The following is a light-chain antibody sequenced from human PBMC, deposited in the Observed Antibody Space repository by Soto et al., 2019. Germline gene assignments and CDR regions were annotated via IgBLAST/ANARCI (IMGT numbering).Light chain of an antibody. CDR1: QSVSSD. CDR3: QHYGSSPIT. V-gene: IGKV3-20*01. CDR2: GAS. Sequence: IGVTQSAATVSVSPGEGATLSCRASQSVSSDLAWYQHKPGLAPRLLIYGASSRATGIPDRFSGSGSGTDFTLTISRLEPEDFAVYYCQHYGSSPITFGPGTKVDIK. J-gene: IGKJ3*01.